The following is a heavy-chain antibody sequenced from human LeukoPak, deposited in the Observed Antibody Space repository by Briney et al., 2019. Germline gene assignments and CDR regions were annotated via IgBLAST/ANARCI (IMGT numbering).Heavy chain of an antibody. Sequence: SVNVSCKASVGTFSSYAISWVRQAPGQGLDGMGRIIPILGIANYAQKFQGRVTITADKSTSTAYMEVSSLRSEDTAVYYCAITTDYGDYVGYWGQGTLVTVSS. CDR2: IIPILGIA. V-gene: IGHV1-69*04. CDR3: AITTDYGDYVGY. J-gene: IGHJ4*02. D-gene: IGHD4-17*01. CDR1: VGTFSSYA.